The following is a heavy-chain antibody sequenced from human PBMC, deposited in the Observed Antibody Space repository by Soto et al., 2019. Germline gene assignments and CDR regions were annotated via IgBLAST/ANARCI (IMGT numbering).Heavy chain of an antibody. CDR1: GGSIRSHN. V-gene: IGHV4-59*08. CDR2: LYYRAMT. Sequence: QVQLQESGPGLVKPSETLSLTCSVPGGSIRSHNWSWIRQPQGKGLEWIGCLYYRAMTEYNPALDSRVTISAATSNTQVSLKLSSVTAADTAVYYCARHLFDSWKGYPYYYCMDVWGKGTAVTVSS. CDR3: ARHLFDSWKGYPYYYCMDV. D-gene: IGHD3-3*01. J-gene: IGHJ6*03.